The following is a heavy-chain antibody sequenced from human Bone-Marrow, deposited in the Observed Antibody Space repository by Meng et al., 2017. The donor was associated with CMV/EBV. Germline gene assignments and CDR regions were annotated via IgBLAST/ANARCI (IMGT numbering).Heavy chain of an antibody. J-gene: IGHJ4*02. D-gene: IGHD3-9*01. Sequence: SETLSLTCFVSGGSIISSSHYWGWVRQPPGKGLEWIGSIYYSGSTYINPSLKSRVTMSVDTSKNQFSLKLSSVTAADTAVYYCARDLTFYDTLAGHYKDVYYFDYWGQGTLVTVSS. V-gene: IGHV4-39*07. CDR1: GGSIISSSHY. CDR3: ARDLTFYDTLAGHYKDVYYFDY. CDR2: IYYSGST.